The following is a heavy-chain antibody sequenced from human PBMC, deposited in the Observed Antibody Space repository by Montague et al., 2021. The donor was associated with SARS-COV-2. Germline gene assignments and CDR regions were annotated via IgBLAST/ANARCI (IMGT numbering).Heavy chain of an antibody. J-gene: IGHJ3*02. V-gene: IGHV3-30-3*01. D-gene: IGHD3-10*01. Sequence: SLRLSCAASGFTFSSYATHWVRQAPGKGLEWVAVISYDGSNKYYADSVKGRFTISRDNSKNTLYLQMNSLRAEDTAVYYCARAAQKQYVLLWFGELLHDAFDIWGQGTMVTVSS. CDR1: GFTFSSYA. CDR2: ISYDGSNK. CDR3: ARAAQKQYVLLWFGELLHDAFDI.